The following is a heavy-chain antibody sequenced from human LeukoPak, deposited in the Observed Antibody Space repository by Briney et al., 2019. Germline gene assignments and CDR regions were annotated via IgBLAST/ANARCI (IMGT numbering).Heavy chain of an antibody. Sequence: SETLSLTCTVSGGSISSYYWSWIRQPPGKGLEWIGFIFYSGTTNYNPSLKSRVTISVDTSKNQFSLKLSSVTAADTAVYYCARGPPDCSSTSCYAFDAFDIWGQGTMVTVSS. D-gene: IGHD2-2*01. V-gene: IGHV4-59*12. J-gene: IGHJ3*02. CDR1: GGSISSYY. CDR3: ARGPPDCSSTSCYAFDAFDI. CDR2: IFYSGTT.